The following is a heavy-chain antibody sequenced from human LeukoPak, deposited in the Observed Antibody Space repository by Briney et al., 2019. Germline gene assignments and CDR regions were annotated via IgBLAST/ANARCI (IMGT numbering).Heavy chain of an antibody. D-gene: IGHD7-27*01. CDR2: IYYSGTT. CDR1: GRSITSGGYY. J-gene: IGHJ4*02. V-gene: IGHV4-31*03. CDR3: ARGSTGDKSNN. Sequence: SETLSLTCTVSGRSITSGGYYWTWIRQLPGKGLEWIVYIYYSGTTSYNPSLKSRLTISLDTSENQFSLKLSSVTAADTAVYYCARGSTGDKSNNWGQGTLVTVSS.